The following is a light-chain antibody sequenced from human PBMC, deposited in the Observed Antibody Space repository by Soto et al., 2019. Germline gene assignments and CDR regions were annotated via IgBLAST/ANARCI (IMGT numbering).Light chain of an antibody. V-gene: IGKV1-39*01. CDR3: QQTYSTPYT. CDR1: QRITTY. J-gene: IGKJ2*01. Sequence: IQMTQSPSSLSASVGDRVTITCRASQRITTYLNWYQQKPGEAPKLLISASATLQSGVPSRFSGSGSGTDFTLTITALRPEDFATYFCQQTYSTPYTFGQGTKLEIK. CDR2: ASA.